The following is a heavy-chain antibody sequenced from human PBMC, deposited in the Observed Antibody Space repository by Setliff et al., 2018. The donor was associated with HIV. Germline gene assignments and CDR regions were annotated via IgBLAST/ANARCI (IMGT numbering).Heavy chain of an antibody. V-gene: IGHV4-38-2*01. Sequence: PSETLSLTCGVSGYSISSGYYWGWIRKPPGKGLEWSGSIYHNGITYYTTSLKSRVTISVDTSHNQFSMKLSSVAAADTAIYYCARRISGNNPYFDDWSQGTLVTGSS. D-gene: IGHD2-21*01. CDR3: ARRISGNNPYFDD. CDR1: GYSISSGYY. J-gene: IGHJ4*02. CDR2: IYHNGIT.